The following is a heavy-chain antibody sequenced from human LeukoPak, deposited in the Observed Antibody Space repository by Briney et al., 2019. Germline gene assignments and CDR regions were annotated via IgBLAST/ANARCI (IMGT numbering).Heavy chain of an antibody. CDR2: INHSGST. D-gene: IGHD3-3*01. J-gene: IGHJ6*03. CDR1: GGSFSGYY. V-gene: IGHV4-34*01. CDR3: ARGRGWRHYYMDV. Sequence: SETLSLTCAVYGGSFSGYYWSWIRQPPGKGLEWIGEINHSGSTNYNPSLKSRVTISVDTSKNQFSLKLSSVTAADTAVYYCARGRGWRHYYMDVWGKGTTVTVSS.